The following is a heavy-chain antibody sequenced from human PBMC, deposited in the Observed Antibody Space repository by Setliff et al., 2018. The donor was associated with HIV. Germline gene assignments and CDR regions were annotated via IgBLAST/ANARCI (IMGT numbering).Heavy chain of an antibody. J-gene: IGHJ4*02. V-gene: IGHV4-39*07. CDR3: ARGPAGRLVFLNY. CDR2: INYRGNT. CDR1: GGSISTSRYY. D-gene: IGHD6-6*01. Sequence: SETLSLTCTVSGGSISTSRYYWGWIRQPPGKGLEWIGSINYRGNTYYNPSLKSRAAISVDTSKNQFSLTLNSVTAADTAVYYCARGPAGRLVFLNYWGQGTLVTVSS.